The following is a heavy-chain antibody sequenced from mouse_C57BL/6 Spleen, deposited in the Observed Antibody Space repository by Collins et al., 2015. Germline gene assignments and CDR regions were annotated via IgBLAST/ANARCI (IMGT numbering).Heavy chain of an antibody. CDR1: GYTFTDYY. CDR3: ARRGSYFYFDY. V-gene: IGHV1-26*01. D-gene: IGHD2-12*01. CDR2: INPNNGGT. J-gene: IGHJ2*01. Sequence: EVQLQQSGPELVKPGASVKISCKASGYTFTDYYMNWVKQSHGKSLEWIGDINPNNGGTSYNQKFKGKATLTVDKSSSTAYMELRSLTSEDSAVYYCARRGSYFYFDYWGQGTTLTVSS.